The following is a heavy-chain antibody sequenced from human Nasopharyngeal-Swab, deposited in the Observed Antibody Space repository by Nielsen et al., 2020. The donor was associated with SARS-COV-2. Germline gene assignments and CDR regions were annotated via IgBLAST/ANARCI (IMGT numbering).Heavy chain of an antibody. J-gene: IGHJ4*02. D-gene: IGHD6-13*01. V-gene: IGHV1-46*01. Sequence: WVRQAPGQGLEWMGIINPSGGSTSYAQKFQGRVTMTRDTPTSTVYMELSSLRSEDTAVYYCATLFAIAAAGTGFDYWGQGTLVTVSS. CDR3: ATLFAIAAAGTGFDY. CDR2: INPSGGST.